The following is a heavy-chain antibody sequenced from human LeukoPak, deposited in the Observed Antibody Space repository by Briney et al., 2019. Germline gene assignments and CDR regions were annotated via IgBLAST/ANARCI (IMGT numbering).Heavy chain of an antibody. CDR1: GFTFSSYA. V-gene: IGHV3-23*01. CDR2: ISGSGGST. J-gene: IGHJ6*03. Sequence: GGSPRLSCAASGFTFSSYAMSWVRQAPGKGLEWVSAISGSGGSTYYADSVKGRFTISRDNSKNTLYLQMNSLRAEDTAVYYCAKVAYCGGDCYGGYYYYYYMDVWGKGTTVTVSS. D-gene: IGHD2-21*01. CDR3: AKVAYCGGDCYGGYYYYYYMDV.